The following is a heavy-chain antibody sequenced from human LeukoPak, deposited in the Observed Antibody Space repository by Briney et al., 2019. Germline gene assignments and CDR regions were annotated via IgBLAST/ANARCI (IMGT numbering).Heavy chain of an antibody. J-gene: IGHJ4*02. CDR1: DVSVTSTQYY. CDR2: ISYSGTT. CDR3: ARRTATGLADY. V-gene: IGHV4-39*01. Sequence: WETLSLTCTVSDVSVTSTQYYLGWIRQPPGKGLEWIGAISYSGTTYYNPSLRSRLTISADTSKNQFSLKLRSVTAADTAVYYCARRTATGLADYWGQRTPYTVPS.